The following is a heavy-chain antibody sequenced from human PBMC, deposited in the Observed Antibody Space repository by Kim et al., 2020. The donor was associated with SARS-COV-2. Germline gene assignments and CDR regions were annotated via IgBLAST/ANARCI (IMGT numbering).Heavy chain of an antibody. D-gene: IGHD2-15*01. Sequence: EDPVKGRFTISRNNAKNPLYLQMNSLGAEDTAVYYCASGRRSTTNYGMDVWGQGTTVIVSS. J-gene: IGHJ6*02. CDR3: ASGRRSTTNYGMDV. V-gene: IGHV3-74*01.